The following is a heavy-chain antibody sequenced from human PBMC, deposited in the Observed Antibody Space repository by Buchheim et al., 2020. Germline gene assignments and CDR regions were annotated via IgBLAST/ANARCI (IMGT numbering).Heavy chain of an antibody. CDR3: AKGASLNYCSSTSCYLVNY. CDR1: GFTFSSYS. D-gene: IGHD2-2*01. V-gene: IGHV3-21*04. CDR2: ISSSSSYI. Sequence: EVQLVESGGGLVKPGGSLRLSCAASGFTFSSYSMNWVRQAPGKGLEWVSSISSSSSYIYYADSVKGRFTISRDNAKNSLYLQMNSLRAEDTAVYYCAKGASLNYCSSTSCYLVNYWGQGTL. J-gene: IGHJ4*02.